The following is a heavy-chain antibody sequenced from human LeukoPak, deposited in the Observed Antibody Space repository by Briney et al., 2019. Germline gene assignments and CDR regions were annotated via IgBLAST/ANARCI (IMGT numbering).Heavy chain of an antibody. V-gene: IGHV3-23*01. CDR2: ISGSGGST. D-gene: IGHD3-16*01. CDR3: AKDSPGYSVWRDY. J-gene: IGHJ4*02. Sequence: PGGPLRLSCAASGFTFSSYAMSWVRQAPGKGLEWVSAISGSGGSTYYADSVKGRFTISRDNSKITLYLQMNSLRAEDTAVYYCAKDSPGYSVWRDYWGQGTLVTVSS. CDR1: GFTFSSYA.